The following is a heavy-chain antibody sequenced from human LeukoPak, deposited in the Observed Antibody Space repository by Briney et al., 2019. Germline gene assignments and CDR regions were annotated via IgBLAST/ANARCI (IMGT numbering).Heavy chain of an antibody. CDR3: VGGGLYGGTWLFEY. CDR1: GDSITAPKW. CDR2: IYHDRTT. J-gene: IGHJ4*02. Sequence: SETLSLTCTVSGDSITAPKWWSWVRQAPGEGLEWIGEIYHDRTTSFNPSLKSRLTISVDKSANQFFLNLNSVSATDTAVYYCVGGGLYGGTWLFEYWGQGALVTVSS. D-gene: IGHD2-8*01. V-gene: IGHV4-4*02.